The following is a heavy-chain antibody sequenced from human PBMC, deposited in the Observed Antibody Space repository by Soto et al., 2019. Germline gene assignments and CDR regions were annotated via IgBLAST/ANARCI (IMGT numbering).Heavy chain of an antibody. V-gene: IGHV3-23*01. Sequence: PGGSLRLSCAASGFTFSSYAMSWVRQAPGKGLEWVSAISGSGGSTYYADSVKGRFTISRDNSKNTLYLQMNSLRAEDTAVYYCAKDELELDSGYYGMDVWGQGTTVTVSS. CDR3: AKDELELDSGYYGMDV. CDR2: ISGSGGST. CDR1: GFTFSSYA. D-gene: IGHD1-7*01. J-gene: IGHJ6*02.